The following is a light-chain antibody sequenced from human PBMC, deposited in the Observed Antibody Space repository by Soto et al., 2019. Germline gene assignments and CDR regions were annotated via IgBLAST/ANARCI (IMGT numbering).Light chain of an antibody. CDR2: AAS. CDR1: QSISSY. J-gene: IGKJ1*01. V-gene: IGKV1-39*01. Sequence: DIQMTQSPSSLSASVGDRVTITCRASQSISSYLNWYQQKPGKAPKLLIYAASSLQSGVPSRFSGSGSGTDFPLTISSLQPEDCATYYCQQSYSTWWTFGQGTKVEIK. CDR3: QQSYSTWWT.